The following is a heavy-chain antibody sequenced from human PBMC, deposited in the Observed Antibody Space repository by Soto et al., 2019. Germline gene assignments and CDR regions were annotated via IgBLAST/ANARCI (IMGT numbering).Heavy chain of an antibody. D-gene: IGHD1-26*01. Sequence: ASVKVSCKTSGYTFSNYGITWVRQAPGQALEWLGWISLYSDGTNYAQKFQGRVSMTTDTSTTTACMELRSLRSDETAVYYCARVVPGAEAWFGPWGQGTLVTVS. CDR1: GYTFSNYG. V-gene: IGHV1-18*01. CDR2: ISLYSDGT. J-gene: IGHJ5*02. CDR3: ARVVPGAEAWFGP.